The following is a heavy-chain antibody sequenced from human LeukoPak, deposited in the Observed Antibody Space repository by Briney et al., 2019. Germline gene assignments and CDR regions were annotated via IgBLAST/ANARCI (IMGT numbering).Heavy chain of an antibody. Sequence: PGGSLRLSCAASGFTFRNHAMNWVRQAPGKGLEWVSSISGDSSDIYYADSVKGRFTISRDNAKNSLYLQMNSLGAEDTALYYCARRGYYDSSGYDYWGQGTLVTVPS. J-gene: IGHJ4*02. D-gene: IGHD3-22*01. CDR2: ISGDSSDI. CDR3: ARRGYYDSSGYDY. V-gene: IGHV3-21*06. CDR1: GFTFRNHA.